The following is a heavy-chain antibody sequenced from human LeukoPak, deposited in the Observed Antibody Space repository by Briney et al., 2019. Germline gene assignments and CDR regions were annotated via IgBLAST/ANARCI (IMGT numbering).Heavy chain of an antibody. CDR1: GGSFSGYY. D-gene: IGHD3-22*01. Sequence: SETLSLTCAVYGGSFSGYYWSWIRQSPGKGLEWIGEINHSGSTNYNPSLKSRVTISVDTSKKQFSLKLSSVTAADTAVYYCVTYYFDSSGPKKNYWGQGTLVTVSS. CDR3: VTYYFDSSGPKKNY. V-gene: IGHV4-34*01. J-gene: IGHJ4*02. CDR2: INHSGST.